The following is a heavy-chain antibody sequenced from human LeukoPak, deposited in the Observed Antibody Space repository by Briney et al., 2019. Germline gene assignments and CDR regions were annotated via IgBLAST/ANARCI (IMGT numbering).Heavy chain of an antibody. V-gene: IGHV3-23*01. CDR3: ATGAYCDH. Sequence: GGSLRLSCAASGFTFSTYGMTWVRQVPGKGLEWVSTIGDTGDSTYYADSVKGRFIISRDNSESTLFLQMNGLRAEDTAIYFCATGAYCDHWGQGTLVTVSS. CDR1: GFTFSTYG. CDR2: IGDTGDST. J-gene: IGHJ4*02.